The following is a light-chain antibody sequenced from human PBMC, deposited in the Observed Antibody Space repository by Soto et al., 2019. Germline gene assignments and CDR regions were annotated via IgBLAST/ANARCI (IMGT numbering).Light chain of an antibody. CDR3: FSYGGNDKWV. J-gene: IGLJ3*02. V-gene: IGLV2-8*01. CDR2: DVG. CDR1: SSDVGRYNF. Sequence: QSVLTQPPSASGSPGQSVTISCTGTSSDVGRYNFVSWFQQHPGKAPKLLIYDVGERPSGVPDRFSGSKSGNTASLTVSGLQAEDEADYYCFSYGGNDKWVFGGGTQLTVL.